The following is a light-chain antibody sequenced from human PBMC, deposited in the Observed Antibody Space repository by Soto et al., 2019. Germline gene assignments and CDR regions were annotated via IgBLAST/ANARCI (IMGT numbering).Light chain of an antibody. CDR1: QSISNH. V-gene: IGKV1-39*01. CDR2: AAS. CDR3: QQYGSSGT. J-gene: IGKJ1*01. Sequence: DIQMTQSPSSLSASVEDRVIITCRASQSISNHLNWYQQKPGKAPKLLIFAASSLQSGVPSRFSGSRSGPDFTLTISRLEPEDFAVYYCQQYGSSGTCGQGTKGDIK.